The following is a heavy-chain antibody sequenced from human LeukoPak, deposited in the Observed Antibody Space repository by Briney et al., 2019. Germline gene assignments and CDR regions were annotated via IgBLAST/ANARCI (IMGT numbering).Heavy chain of an antibody. CDR1: GYTFTSYY. D-gene: IGHD6-19*01. CDR3: ARLGEGIAVAGMGDY. V-gene: IGHV1-46*01. Sequence: GASVKVSCKASGYTFTSYYMHWVRQAPGQGLEWMGIINPSGGSTSYAQKFQGRVTMTRDTFTSTVYMELSSLRSEDTAVYYCARLGEGIAVAGMGDYWGQGTLVTVSS. J-gene: IGHJ4*02. CDR2: INPSGGST.